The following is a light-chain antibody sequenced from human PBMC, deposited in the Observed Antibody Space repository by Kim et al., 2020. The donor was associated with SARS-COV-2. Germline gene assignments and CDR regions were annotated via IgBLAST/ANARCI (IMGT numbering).Light chain of an antibody. V-gene: IGKV1-5*03. CDR1: QNVQNL. Sequence: SASVGDTLTITCRASQNVQNLVAWYQQKPGQVPKLLVEKASHLQSCVPPRFSGSGFGSHFTLTITTLQPDDFASYYCQQYHTGSTFGQGTKVDIK. CDR2: KAS. J-gene: IGKJ1*01. CDR3: QQYHTGST.